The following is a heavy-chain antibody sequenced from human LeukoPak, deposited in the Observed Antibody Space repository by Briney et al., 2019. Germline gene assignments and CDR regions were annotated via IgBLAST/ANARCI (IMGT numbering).Heavy chain of an antibody. CDR1: GFTFSSYW. CDR2: INSDGSST. J-gene: IGHJ4*02. V-gene: IGHV3-74*01. Sequence: GGSLRLSCAASGFTFSSYWMHWVRQAPGKGLVWVSRINSDGSSTSYADSVKGRFTISRDSAKNTLYLQMNSLRAEDTAVYYCARAISYGYGGLDYWGQGTLVTVSS. CDR3: ARAISYGYGGLDY. D-gene: IGHD5-18*01.